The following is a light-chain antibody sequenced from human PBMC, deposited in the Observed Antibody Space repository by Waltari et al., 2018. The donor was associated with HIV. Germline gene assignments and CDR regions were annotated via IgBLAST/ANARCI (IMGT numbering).Light chain of an antibody. J-gene: IGKJ2*01. V-gene: IGKV3-15*01. CDR3: QQYNNWPPYT. CDR1: QSVSSN. Sequence: EIVTTQSPATLSVSPGESATTSCRASQSVSSNLAWYQQQPGQAPRLLIYGASTRATGIPARFSGSGSGTEFTLTISSLQSEDFAVYYCQQYNNWPPYTFGQGTKLEIK. CDR2: GAS.